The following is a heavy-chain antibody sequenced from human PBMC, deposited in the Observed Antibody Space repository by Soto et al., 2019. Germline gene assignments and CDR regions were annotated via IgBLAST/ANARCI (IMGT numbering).Heavy chain of an antibody. CDR1: GYGFAGYW. CDR2: IYPDDSNT. V-gene: IGHV5-51*01. D-gene: IGHD6-6*01. Sequence: GESLKISCQGSGYGFAGYWIVWVRPLPGKGLEWMGIIYPDDSNTRYSPSFQDQVTISADKSISTAYLQWSSLKASDTAMYYCARYNSPSLAGNRFDPWGQGTLVTVSS. CDR3: ARYNSPSLAGNRFDP. J-gene: IGHJ5*02.